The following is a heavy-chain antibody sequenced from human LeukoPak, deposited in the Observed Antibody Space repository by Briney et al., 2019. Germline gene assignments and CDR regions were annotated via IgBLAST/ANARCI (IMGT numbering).Heavy chain of an antibody. V-gene: IGHV1-69*01. CDR2: IIPIFGKT. CDR1: GVTFSSYG. D-gene: IGHD3-22*01. J-gene: IGHJ4*02. CDR3: ARDYDSSGPQKNFFDF. Sequence: SVKVSCKASGVTFSSYGITWVRQAPGQGLEWMGGIIPIFGKTNYAQKFQGRVTITADESTSTAYLEVNSLTSADTAMYYCARDYDSSGPQKNFFDFWGQGTLVTVSS.